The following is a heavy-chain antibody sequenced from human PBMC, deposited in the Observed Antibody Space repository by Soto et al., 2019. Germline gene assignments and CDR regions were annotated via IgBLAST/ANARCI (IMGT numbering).Heavy chain of an antibody. Sequence: CPTLVNPTESLTLTWSFSGVSVTRPGMCVSWIRQPPGKALEWLALIERDDDDKYYSTSLKTRLTISKDTRKNQVVLTMANMDPADTGTYYFAGSNRVRRRCNGLDVLGKGTSDTVS. CDR2: IERDDDDK. CDR1: GVSVTRPGMC. D-gene: IGHD1-1*01. J-gene: IGHJ6*03. V-gene: IGHV2-70*12. CDR3: AGSNRVRRRCNGLDV.